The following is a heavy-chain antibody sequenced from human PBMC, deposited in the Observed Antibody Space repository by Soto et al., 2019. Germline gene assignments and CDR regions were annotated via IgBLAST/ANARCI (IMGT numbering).Heavy chain of an antibody. Sequence: QVQLVQSGPEGKKPGSSVKVPCKASGGPFSGYTINGVRQAPGQGLEWRGGITPMFGKPNYAQKFQGRVTITADESTSTGYMEVRSLRSDDTAVYYCARDGALYDSSAYYFLYWGQGTLVAVSS. CDR2: ITPMFGKP. D-gene: IGHD3-22*01. CDR3: ARDGALYDSSAYYFLY. CDR1: GGPFSGYT. J-gene: IGHJ4*02. V-gene: IGHV1-69*01.